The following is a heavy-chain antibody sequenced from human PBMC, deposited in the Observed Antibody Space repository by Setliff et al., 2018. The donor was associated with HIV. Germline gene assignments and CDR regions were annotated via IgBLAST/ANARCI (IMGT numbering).Heavy chain of an antibody. Sequence: KLSETLSLTCAVYGGSFTAYYWTWIRQPPGKGLEWIGEIHHGGSTNYMPSLKNRVTISVDTSKNQFSLTLRSLTAADTAVYYCARGAYRFDSWGQGNLVTVSS. CDR1: GGSFTAYY. V-gene: IGHV4-34*01. J-gene: IGHJ5*01. D-gene: IGHD2-2*01. CDR2: IHHGGST. CDR3: ARGAYRFDS.